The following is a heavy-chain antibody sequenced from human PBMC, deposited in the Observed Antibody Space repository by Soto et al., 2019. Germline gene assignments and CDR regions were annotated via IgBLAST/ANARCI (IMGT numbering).Heavy chain of an antibody. D-gene: IGHD3-22*01. V-gene: IGHV5-51*01. CDR3: AIDTYFGSSGYYDAFDI. Sequence: PGESLKISCKGSGYSFTRYWIGWVRQMPGKGLEWMGIIFPGDSDTRYSPSFQGQVTISAGRSISTAYLQWSSLKASDTAMYYCAIDTYFGSSGYYDAFDIWGQGTMVTVSS. J-gene: IGHJ3*02. CDR1: GYSFTRYW. CDR2: IFPGDSDT.